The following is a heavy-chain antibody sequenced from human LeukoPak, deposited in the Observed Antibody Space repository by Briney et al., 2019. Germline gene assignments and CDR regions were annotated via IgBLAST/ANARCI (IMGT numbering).Heavy chain of an antibody. V-gene: IGHV3-23*01. Sequence: GGSLRLSCAASGFTFSSYAMGWVRQAPGKWLEWVSAIIGSGGSTYYADSVKGRFTISRDNSKDTLYLQMNSLRAEDTAVYYCAKDAPTNKSRKKSGSLWGLGTLVTVSS. D-gene: IGHD1-26*01. CDR2: IIGSGGST. J-gene: IGHJ4*02. CDR3: AKDAPTNKSRKKSGSL. CDR1: GFTFSSYA.